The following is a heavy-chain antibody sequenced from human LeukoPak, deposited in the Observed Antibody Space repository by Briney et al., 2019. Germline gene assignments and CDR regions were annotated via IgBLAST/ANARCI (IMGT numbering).Heavy chain of an antibody. D-gene: IGHD3-22*01. Sequence: GGSLRLSCAASGFTFSIYAMSWVRQAPGKGLEWVSVISGSGRGGVAYYADSVKGRFTISKDNSKNPLYLQMNSLRAEDTAVYYCAKGTDSSGYKYKIEYWGQGTLATVSS. CDR1: GFTFSIYA. V-gene: IGHV3-23*01. CDR2: ISGSGRGGVA. CDR3: AKGTDSSGYKYKIEY. J-gene: IGHJ4*02.